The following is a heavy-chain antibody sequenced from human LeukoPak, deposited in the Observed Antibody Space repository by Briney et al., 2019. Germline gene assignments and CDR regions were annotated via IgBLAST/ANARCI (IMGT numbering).Heavy chain of an antibody. CDR3: ARFGVGGSHTVWYFDY. J-gene: IGHJ4*02. CDR1: GGSISSYY. D-gene: IGHD3-16*01. CDR2: IYYSGST. V-gene: IGHV4-59*01. Sequence: SETLSLTCIVSGGSISSYYWSWIRQPPGKGLEWIGYIYYSGSTNYNPSLKSRVTISVDTSKNQFSLKLSSVTAADTAVYYCARFGVGGSHTVWYFDYWGQGTLVTVSS.